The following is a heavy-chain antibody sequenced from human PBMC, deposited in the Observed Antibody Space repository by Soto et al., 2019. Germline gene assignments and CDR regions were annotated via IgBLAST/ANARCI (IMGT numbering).Heavy chain of an antibody. V-gene: IGHV1-46*01. CDR3: AKGQSWGYYGSGSYFVAADYYYYGMDV. D-gene: IGHD3-10*01. Sequence: ASVKVSCKASGYTFTSYYMHWVRQAPGQGHEWMGIINPSCGSTSYAQKFQGRVIMTRDTSTSTVYMELCSLSFEDTAVYYCAKGQSWGYYGSGSYFVAADYYYYGMDVWGQGTTVTVSS. CDR1: GYTFTSYY. J-gene: IGHJ6*02. CDR2: INPSCGST.